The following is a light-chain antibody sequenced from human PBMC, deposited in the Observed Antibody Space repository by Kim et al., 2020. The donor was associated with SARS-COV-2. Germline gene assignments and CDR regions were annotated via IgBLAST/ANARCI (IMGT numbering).Light chain of an antibody. V-gene: IGKV1D-13*01. J-gene: IGKJ4*01. Sequence: AIHLTQAPSSLSASVGDSVTITCRASRDIRGDLAWYQQKPGHAPRILIYDATTLESGVPSRFSGSGSGTEFSLTISRLQSEDFATYYCQQLNDYRPLTFGGGTKVDIK. CDR1: RDIRGD. CDR3: QQLNDYRPLT. CDR2: DAT.